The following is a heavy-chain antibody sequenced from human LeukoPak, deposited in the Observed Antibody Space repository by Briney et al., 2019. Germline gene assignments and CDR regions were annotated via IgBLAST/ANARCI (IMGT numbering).Heavy chain of an antibody. J-gene: IGHJ4*02. CDR2: ISASGGTT. CDR1: GFSFSSYA. Sequence: PGGSLRLSCEASGFSFSSYAMTWVRQAPGKGLEWVSTISASGGTTYYVDSVKGRFTISRDSSENTLYLQMHSLRIEDTAVYYCAKERGSGSYSTDYWGQGTLLTVSS. V-gene: IGHV3-23*01. CDR3: AKERGSGSYSTDY. D-gene: IGHD3-10*01.